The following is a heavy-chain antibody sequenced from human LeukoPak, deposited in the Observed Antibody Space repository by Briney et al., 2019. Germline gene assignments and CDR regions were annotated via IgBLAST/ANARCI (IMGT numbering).Heavy chain of an antibody. D-gene: IGHD3-3*01. CDR2: ISSSSSYI. V-gene: IGHV3-21*01. CDR1: GFTFSSYS. J-gene: IGHJ4*02. Sequence: GGSLRLPCAASGFTFSSYSMNWVRQAPGKGLEWVSSISSSSSYIYYADSVKGRFTISRDNAKNSLYLQMNSLRAEDTAVYYCASNHYDFWSGPTPYYFDYWGQGTLVTVSS. CDR3: ASNHYDFWSGPTPYYFDY.